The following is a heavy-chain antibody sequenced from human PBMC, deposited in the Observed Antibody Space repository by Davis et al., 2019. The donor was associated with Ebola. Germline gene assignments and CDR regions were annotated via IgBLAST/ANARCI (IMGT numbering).Heavy chain of an antibody. V-gene: IGHV5-10-1*01. CDR1: GYSFTSYW. CDR2: IDPSDSYT. CDR3: ARHRYCSSTSCYNYYYYMDV. D-gene: IGHD2-2*02. J-gene: IGHJ6*03. Sequence: PGGSLRLSCKGSGYSFTSYWISWVRQMPGKGLEWMGRIDPSDSYTNYSPSFQGHVTISADKSISTAYLQWSSLKASDTAMYYWARHRYCSSTSCYNYYYYMDVWGKGTTVTVSS.